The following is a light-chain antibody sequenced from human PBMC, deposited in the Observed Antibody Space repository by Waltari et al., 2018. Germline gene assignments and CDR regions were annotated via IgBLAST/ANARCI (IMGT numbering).Light chain of an antibody. CDR1: QSISSY. J-gene: IGKJ2*01. CDR2: AAS. V-gene: IGKV1-39*01. Sequence: DIQLTKSPSSLSASVGDRVTITCRASQSISSYLNWDQQKPGKAPKLLIYAASSLQSGVPSRFSGSGSGTDFTLTISSLQPEDFATYYCQQSYSTPPYTFGQGTKLEIK. CDR3: QQSYSTPPYT.